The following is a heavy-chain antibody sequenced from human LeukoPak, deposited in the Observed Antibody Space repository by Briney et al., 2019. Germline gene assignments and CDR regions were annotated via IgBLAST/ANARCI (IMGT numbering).Heavy chain of an antibody. J-gene: IGHJ3*01. D-gene: IGHD4-17*01. CDR1: GYTFTDYY. CDR2: INPNTGGR. V-gene: IGHV1-2*02. Sequence: ASVKVSCKTSGYTFTDYYFHWVRQAPGQGLEWMGWINPNTGGRGYAQKFQGRVTMTRDTSISTAYMQLSSLLSDDTAVYYCARGALGYGADLFDFWGQGTVVTVS. CDR3: ARGALGYGADLFDF.